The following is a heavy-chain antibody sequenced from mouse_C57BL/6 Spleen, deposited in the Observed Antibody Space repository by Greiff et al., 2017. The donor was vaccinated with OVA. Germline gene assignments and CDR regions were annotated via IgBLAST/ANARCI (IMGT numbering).Heavy chain of an antibody. D-gene: IGHD1-1*01. Sequence: QVQLQQPGTELVKPGASVTLSCKASGYTFTSYWLHWVTQSPGQGLEWIGNINPITGGTNYNEKFKSKATLTVDKSSCTAYMQLSSLTSEDSAVYYCARGPDYYGSSYYFDVWGTGTSVTVSS. CDR2: INPITGGT. V-gene: IGHV1-53*01. J-gene: IGHJ1*03. CDR1: GYTFTSYW. CDR3: ARGPDYYGSSYYFDV.